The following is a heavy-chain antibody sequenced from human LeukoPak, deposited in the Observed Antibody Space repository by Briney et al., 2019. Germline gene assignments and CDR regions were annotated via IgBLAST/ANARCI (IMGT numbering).Heavy chain of an antibody. CDR2: IYHSGST. V-gene: IGHV4-4*02. D-gene: IGHD5-12*01. CDR3: ARAPSGYDSLDY. J-gene: IGHJ4*02. Sequence: SGTLSLTCAVSGGSISSSNWWSWVRQPPGKGLEWIGEIYHSGSTNYNPSLRSRVTISVDTSKNQFSLQLSSVTAADTAVYYCARAPSGYDSLDYWGQGTLVTVSS. CDR1: GGSISSSNW.